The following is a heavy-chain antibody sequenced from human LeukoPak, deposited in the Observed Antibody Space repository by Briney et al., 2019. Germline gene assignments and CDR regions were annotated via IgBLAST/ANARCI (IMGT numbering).Heavy chain of an antibody. CDR1: GGSISSGDYY. D-gene: IGHD3-22*01. J-gene: IGHJ5*02. CDR3: ARDGDYYDSSGS. CDR2: IYYSGST. V-gene: IGHV4-30-4*01. Sequence: PSETLSLTCTVSGGSISSGDYYWSWIRQPPGKGLEWIGYIYYSGSTYYNPSLKSRVTISVDTSKNQFSLKLSSVTAADTAVYYCARDGDYYDSSGSWVQGTLVTVSS.